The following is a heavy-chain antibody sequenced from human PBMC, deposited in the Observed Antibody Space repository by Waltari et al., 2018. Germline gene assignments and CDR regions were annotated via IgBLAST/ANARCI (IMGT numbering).Heavy chain of an antibody. D-gene: IGHD3-10*01. CDR1: GFALRTYS. CDR2: ISTSSAYT. J-gene: IGHJ6*02. Sequence: EVALVESGGGLVKPGGSLRLSCGVSGFALRTYSMNWVRQAPGKGLEWVASISTSSAYTYYADSVKGRFTVSRDNANNSLSLQMDSLRAEDTAVYYCARDFRLSQGGEGVSVATPYHGMDVWGQGTTVTVSS. V-gene: IGHV3-21*01. CDR3: ARDFRLSQGGEGVSVATPYHGMDV.